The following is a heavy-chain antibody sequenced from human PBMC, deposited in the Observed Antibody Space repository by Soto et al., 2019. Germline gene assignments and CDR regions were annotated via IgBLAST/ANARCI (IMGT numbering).Heavy chain of an antibody. CDR3: ARGIKYGDYSRWCDP. Sequence: QVQLVQSGAEVKKPGASVKVSCKASGYTFTSYDINWVRQATGQGLEYLGWMNPNSGNTGYVQKFQGRVTMTRDTSISTAYMELSSLRSEDTAVYYWARGIKYGDYSRWCDPWGQGTLVTVSS. CDR2: MNPNSGNT. J-gene: IGHJ5*02. CDR1: GYTFTSYD. D-gene: IGHD4-17*01. V-gene: IGHV1-8*01.